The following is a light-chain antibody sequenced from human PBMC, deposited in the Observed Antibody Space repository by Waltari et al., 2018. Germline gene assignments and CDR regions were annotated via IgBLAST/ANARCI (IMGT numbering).Light chain of an antibody. CDR1: SSDVGSFNL. J-gene: IGLJ3*02. CDR2: EGS. Sequence: QSALTQPASVSGSPGQSITISCTGTSSDVGSFNLVSWYQQHPGRAPKLMIYEGSKRPSGASKRFSGSKSGNTASLTISGLQAEDEADYYCCSYGDSNWVFGGGTKVTVL. V-gene: IGLV2-23*01. CDR3: CSYGDSNWV.